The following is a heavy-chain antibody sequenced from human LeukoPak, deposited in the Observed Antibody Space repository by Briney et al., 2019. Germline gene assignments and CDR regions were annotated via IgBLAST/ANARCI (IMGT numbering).Heavy chain of an antibody. D-gene: IGHD1-26*01. V-gene: IGHV3-15*01. CDR2: IKSNPDGGAT. Sequence: GGSLRLSCAASGFTFSDYYMSWIRQAPGKGLEWVGRIKSNPDGGATDYVAPVKGRFTISRDDSKNTVYLQMNSLRTEDTAVYYCNTGGYYQDYWGQGTLVTVSS. CDR1: GFTFSDYY. J-gene: IGHJ4*02. CDR3: NTGGYYQDY.